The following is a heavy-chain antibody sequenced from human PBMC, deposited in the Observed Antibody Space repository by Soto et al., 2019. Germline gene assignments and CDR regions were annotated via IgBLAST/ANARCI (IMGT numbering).Heavy chain of an antibody. V-gene: IGHV3-48*02. D-gene: IGHD1-26*01. CDR2: VSVSGSTI. CDR3: ARQRMFDINVGGYYDYGMDV. Sequence: EVQLLESGGGLVQPGVSLRLSCAASGLTFSSYIMNWVRQAPGKGLEWVSYVSVSGSTIYYADSVKGRFTISRENAKNSLFLRMNGLRDEDTAVYYWARQRMFDINVGGYYDYGMDVWGQGNTVTVSS. CDR1: GLTFSSYI. J-gene: IGHJ6*02.